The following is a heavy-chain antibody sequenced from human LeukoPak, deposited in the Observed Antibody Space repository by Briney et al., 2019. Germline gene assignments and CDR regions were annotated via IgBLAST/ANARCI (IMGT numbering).Heavy chain of an antibody. CDR1: GGSISSGGYY. CDR2: IYYSGST. D-gene: IGHD6-13*01. CDR3: ARDDGQQRSFDY. Sequence: SQTLSLTCTVSGGSISSGGYYWSWIRQHPGKGLEWIGYIYYSGSTYYNPSLKSRVTISVDTSKNQFSLKLSSVAAADTAVYYCARDDGQQRSFDYWGQGTLVTVSS. V-gene: IGHV4-31*03. J-gene: IGHJ4*02.